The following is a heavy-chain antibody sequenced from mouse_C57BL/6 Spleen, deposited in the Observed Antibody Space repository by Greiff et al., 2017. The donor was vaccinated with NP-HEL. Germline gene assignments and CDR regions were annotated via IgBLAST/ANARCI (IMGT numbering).Heavy chain of an antibody. J-gene: IGHJ4*01. D-gene: IGHD1-1*01. CDR2: IYPGSGST. Sequence: QVQLQQPGAELVKPGASVQMSCKASGYTFTSYWITWVKQRPGQGLEWIGDIYPGSGSTNYNEKFKSKATLTVDTSSSTAYMPLSSLTSEDSAVYYCARRDYGSYYYAMDYWGQGTSVTVSS. CDR3: ARRDYGSYYYAMDY. V-gene: IGHV1-55*01. CDR1: GYTFTSYW.